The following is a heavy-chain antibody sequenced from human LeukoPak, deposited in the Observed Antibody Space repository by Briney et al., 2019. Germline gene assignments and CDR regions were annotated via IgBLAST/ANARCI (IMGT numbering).Heavy chain of an antibody. V-gene: IGHV3-7*01. D-gene: IGHD3-9*01. CDR2: INPDGNDR. CDR3: ARHFDWAFDF. Sequence: GGSLRLSCVASGFSFGTYWTTWGRQSPGKGLEWVANINPDGNDRYYADSVRGRFIVSRDNARNSVYLQMNSLRVEDTAVYYCARHFDWAFDFWGQGTMVSVSS. CDR1: GFSFGTYW. J-gene: IGHJ3*01.